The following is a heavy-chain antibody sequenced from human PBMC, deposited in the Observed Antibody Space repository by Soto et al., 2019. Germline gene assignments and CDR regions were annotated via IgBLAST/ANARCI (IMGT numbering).Heavy chain of an antibody. CDR3: ARLGDYYQAFDY. D-gene: IGHD3-22*01. J-gene: IGHJ4*02. V-gene: IGHV4-59*08. Sequence: SETLSLTCAVSGVSLSGFYWSWIRQPPGKGLEYIGYIYYSGSTYYNPSLKSRVTVSLDTSKSQFSLILRSVTAADTAVYYCARLGDYYQAFDYWGQGILVTVSS. CDR2: IYYSGST. CDR1: GVSLSGFY.